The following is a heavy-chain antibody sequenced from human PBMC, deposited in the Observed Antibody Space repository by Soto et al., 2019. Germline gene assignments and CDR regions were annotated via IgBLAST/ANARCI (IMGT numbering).Heavy chain of an antibody. CDR3: ASTSRYYDSSGYPFDY. J-gene: IGHJ4*02. D-gene: IGHD3-22*01. CDR1: GGSFSGYY. V-gene: IGHV4-34*01. CDR2: INHRGST. Sequence: PSETLSLTCAVYGGSFSGYYWSWIRQPPGKGLEWIGEINHRGSTNYNPSLKSRVTISVDTSKNQFSLKLSSVTAADTAVYYCASTSRYYDSSGYPFDYWGQGTLVTVSS.